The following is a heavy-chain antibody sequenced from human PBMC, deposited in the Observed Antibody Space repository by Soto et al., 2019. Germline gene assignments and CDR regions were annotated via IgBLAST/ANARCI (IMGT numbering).Heavy chain of an antibody. J-gene: IGHJ6*02. V-gene: IGHV5-51*01. CDR2: IYPGDSDT. CDR1: GYSFTSYW. CDR3: ARQASDFWSGYHGWRVGYGMDV. Sequence: GESLKISCNGSGYSFTSYWIGWVRQMPGKGLEWMGIIYPGDSDTRYSPSFQGQVTISADKSISTAYLQWSSLKASDTAMYYCARQASDFWSGYHGWRVGYGMDVCGQGTTVTAYS. D-gene: IGHD3-3*01.